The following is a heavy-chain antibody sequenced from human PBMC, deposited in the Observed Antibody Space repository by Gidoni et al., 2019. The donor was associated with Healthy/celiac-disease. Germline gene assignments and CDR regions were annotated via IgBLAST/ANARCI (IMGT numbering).Heavy chain of an antibody. CDR1: GGSISSGGYY. CDR2: IYYSGST. CDR3: ARGEILTGPQRPNWFDP. V-gene: IGHV4-31*03. Sequence: QVQLQESGPGLVQPSQTLSLTCTVSGGSISSGGYYWSWIRQHPGKGLEWIGYIYYSGSTYYNPSLKSRVTISVDTSKNQFSLKLSSVTAADTAVYYCARGEILTGPQRPNWFDPWGQGTLVTVSS. D-gene: IGHD3-9*01. J-gene: IGHJ5*02.